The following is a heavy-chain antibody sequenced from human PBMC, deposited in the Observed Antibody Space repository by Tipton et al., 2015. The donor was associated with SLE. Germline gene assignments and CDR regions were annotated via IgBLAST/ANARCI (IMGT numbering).Heavy chain of an antibody. CDR3: ARGIVVLTLFDY. V-gene: IGHV3-7*03. CDR1: EFTFSEYW. J-gene: IGHJ4*02. CDR2: INLDGSGT. D-gene: IGHD2-21*02. Sequence: SLRLSCVVSEFTFSEYWMSWVRQAPGKGLERVANINLDGSGTYYVDAVRGRFTISRDNANNLLYLHINNLGVDDTAVYYCARGIVVLTLFDYWGQGTQVTVSS.